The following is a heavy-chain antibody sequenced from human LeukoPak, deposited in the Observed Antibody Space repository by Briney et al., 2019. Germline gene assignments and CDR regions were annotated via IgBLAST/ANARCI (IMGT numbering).Heavy chain of an antibody. V-gene: IGHV3-20*04. J-gene: IGHJ4*02. CDR1: GFTFDDYG. D-gene: IGHD5-18*01. CDR2: INWNGGST. Sequence: PGGSLRLSCAASGFTFDDYGMSWVRQAPGKGLEWVSGINWNGGSTGYADSVKGRFTISRDNAKNSLYLQMNSLRAEDTALYYCAREQARVLGYSYGPFGYWGQGTLVTVSS. CDR3: AREQARVLGYSYGPFGY.